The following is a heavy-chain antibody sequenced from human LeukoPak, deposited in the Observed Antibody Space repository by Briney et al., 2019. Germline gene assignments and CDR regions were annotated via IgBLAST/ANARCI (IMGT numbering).Heavy chain of an antibody. Sequence: SVKVSCKASGGTFSSYAISWVRQAPGQGLEWMGGIIPILGTANYAQKFQGRVTITADKSTSTAYMELSSLRSEDTAVYYCARGGDTARTYYYYYYYMDVWGKGTTVTVSS. CDR1: GGTFSSYA. D-gene: IGHD5-18*01. J-gene: IGHJ6*03. V-gene: IGHV1-69*10. CDR2: IIPILGTA. CDR3: ARGGDTARTYYYYYYYMDV.